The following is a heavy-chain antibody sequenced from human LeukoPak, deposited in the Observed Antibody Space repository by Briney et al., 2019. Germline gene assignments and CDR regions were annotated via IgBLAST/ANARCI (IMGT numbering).Heavy chain of an antibody. Sequence: PSETLSLTCTVSGGSISSSSYYWSWIRQPAGKGLEWIGRIYTSGSTNYNPSLKSRVTISVDTSKNQFSLKLSSVTAADTAVYYCARREGVVTHFDYWGQGTLVTVSS. D-gene: IGHD2-15*01. V-gene: IGHV4-61*02. CDR3: ARREGVVTHFDY. J-gene: IGHJ4*02. CDR1: GGSISSSSYY. CDR2: IYTSGST.